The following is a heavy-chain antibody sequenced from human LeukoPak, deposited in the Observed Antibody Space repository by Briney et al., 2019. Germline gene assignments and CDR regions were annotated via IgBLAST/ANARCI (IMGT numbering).Heavy chain of an antibody. CDR1: GFSFGSFA. Sequence: GGSLRLSCAASGFSFGSFAMSWVRQAPGKGLEGVSGIIGSRGTTFYADSVKGRFTISRDNSKNTLSLQMNSLRAEDTAIYYCAKKEGDTYSSWYIDVWGKGTTVTVSS. J-gene: IGHJ6*03. V-gene: IGHV3-23*01. D-gene: IGHD2-15*01. CDR2: IIGSRGTT. CDR3: AKKEGDTYSSWYIDV.